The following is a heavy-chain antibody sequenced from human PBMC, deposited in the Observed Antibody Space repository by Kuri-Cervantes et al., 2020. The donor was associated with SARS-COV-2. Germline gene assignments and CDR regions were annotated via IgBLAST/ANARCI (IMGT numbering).Heavy chain of an antibody. CDR3: ARSRYSSGWYSIAHDY. D-gene: IGHD6-19*01. CDR1: GFTFSSYS. Sequence: GGSLTLFCAASGFTFSSYSMNWIRQAPGKGLEWVSSISSSSSYIYYADSVKGRFTISRDNAKSSLYLQMNSLRAEDTAVYYCARSRYSSGWYSIAHDYWGQGTLVTVSS. CDR2: ISSSSSYI. J-gene: IGHJ4*02. V-gene: IGHV3-21*01.